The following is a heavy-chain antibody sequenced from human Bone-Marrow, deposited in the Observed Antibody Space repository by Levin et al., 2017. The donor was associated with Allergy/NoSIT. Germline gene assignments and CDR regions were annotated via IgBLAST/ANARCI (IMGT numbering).Heavy chain of an antibody. J-gene: IGHJ4*02. V-gene: IGHV5-51*01. CDR3: VRLSVSWYCVDF. Sequence: GESLKISCKASGYSLTTYWIGWVRQKPGKGLEWMGIFFPGDSDTRYRPSFEGQVTFSADKSISTAYLQWSSLKASDTAMYYCVRLSVSWYCVDFWGQGTLVTVSS. CDR1: GYSLTTYW. D-gene: IGHD6-13*01. CDR2: FFPGDSDT.